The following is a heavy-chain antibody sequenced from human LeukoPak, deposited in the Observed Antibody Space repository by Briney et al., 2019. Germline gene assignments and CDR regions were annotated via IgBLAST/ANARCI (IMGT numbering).Heavy chain of an antibody. CDR2: IYPGDSET. Sequence: GESLKISCKGSGYSFPSHWIVWVRQMPGKGLEWMGIIYPGDSETRYSSSFEGQVTISADKSTYTAYLQWSSLKASDTAMYYCARGTDIDYWGQGTLVTVSS. CDR1: GYSFPSHW. J-gene: IGHJ4*02. CDR3: ARGTDIDY. V-gene: IGHV5-51*01.